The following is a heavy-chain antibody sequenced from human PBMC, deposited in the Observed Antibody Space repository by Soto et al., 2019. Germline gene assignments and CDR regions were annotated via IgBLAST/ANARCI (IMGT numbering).Heavy chain of an antibody. D-gene: IGHD2-21*01. CDR1: GGSVSSGGYS. J-gene: IGHJ5*02. CDR2: ISPSGRP. V-gene: IGHV4-30-2*01. CDR3: TCGVLA. Sequence: QVQLQESGSRLVRPSQPLSLTCSVSGGSVSSGGYSWSWIRQAPGKGLEWIGFISPSGRPAYNPSLKSRVSISVVTSKNQISLELSSLTAADTAVYYCTCGVLAWGPGTLVSVSS.